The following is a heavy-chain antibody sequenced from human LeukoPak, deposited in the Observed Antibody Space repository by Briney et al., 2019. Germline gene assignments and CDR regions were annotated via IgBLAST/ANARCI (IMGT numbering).Heavy chain of an antibody. CDR3: ARDSIAVAGCFDS. Sequence: SGRSLRLSCAASGFTFSSSGMHWVRQAPGKGLEWVALISYDGSNNYYADSVKGRFTISRDNSKNTLSLQMNSLRAEDTAVYYCARDSIAVAGCFDSWGQGTLVTVSS. CDR1: GFTFSSSG. V-gene: IGHV3-30*03. D-gene: IGHD6-19*01. CDR2: ISYDGSNN. J-gene: IGHJ4*02.